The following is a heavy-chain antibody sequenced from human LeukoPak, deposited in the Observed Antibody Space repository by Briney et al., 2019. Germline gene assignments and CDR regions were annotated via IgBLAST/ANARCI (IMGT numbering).Heavy chain of an antibody. Sequence: GGSLRLSCAASGFTVSSNYMSDVRQAPGKGLEWVSAIYSGGSTYYADSVKGRFTISRDNSKNTLYLQMSSLRVEDTAVYYCEGRYCSSTSCTLDYWGRRTLVTVSS. J-gene: IGHJ4*02. V-gene: IGHV3-53*01. CDR3: EGRYCSSTSCTLDY. CDR1: GFTVSSNY. D-gene: IGHD2-2*01. CDR2: IYSGGST.